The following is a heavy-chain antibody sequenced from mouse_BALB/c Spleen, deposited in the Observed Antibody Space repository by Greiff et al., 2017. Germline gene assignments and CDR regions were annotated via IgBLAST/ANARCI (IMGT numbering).Heavy chain of an antibody. Sequence: VKLMESGAELMKPGASVKISCKATGYTFSSYWIEWVKQRPGHGLEWIGEILPGSGSTNYNEKFKGKATFTADTSSNTAYMQLSSLTSEDSAVYYCARTRYDYYFDYWGQGTTLTVSS. J-gene: IGHJ2*01. CDR1: GYTFSSYW. V-gene: IGHV1-9*01. D-gene: IGHD2-4*01. CDR3: ARTRYDYYFDY. CDR2: ILPGSGST.